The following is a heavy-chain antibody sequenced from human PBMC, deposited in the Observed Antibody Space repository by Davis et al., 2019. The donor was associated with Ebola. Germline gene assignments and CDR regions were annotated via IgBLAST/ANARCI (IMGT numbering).Heavy chain of an antibody. J-gene: IGHJ4*02. CDR1: GFTLSGYR. V-gene: IGHV3-48*01. CDR3: ANSFRWL. D-gene: IGHD4-23*01. Sequence: PGGSLRLSCAASGFTLSGYRMNWVRQVPGKGLEWVANIGHGSGATYYADSVKGRFTISRDNSKNTLYLQMNSLRAEDTAVYYCANSFRWLWGQGTLVTVSS. CDR2: IGHGSGAT.